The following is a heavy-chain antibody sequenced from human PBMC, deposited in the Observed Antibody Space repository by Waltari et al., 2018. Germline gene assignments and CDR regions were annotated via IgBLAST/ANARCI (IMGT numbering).Heavy chain of an antibody. CDR3: ARGSHSGYDSVY. D-gene: IGHD5-12*01. V-gene: IGHV3-21*01. CDR2: ISSSSSYI. Sequence: EVQLVESGGGLVKPGGSLRLSCAASGFTFSSYSMNWVRQAPGKGLEWVSSISSSSSYIYYADSVKGRFTISRDNAKNSLYLQMNSLRAEDTAVYYCARGSHSGYDSVYWGQGTLVTVSS. J-gene: IGHJ4*02. CDR1: GFTFSSYS.